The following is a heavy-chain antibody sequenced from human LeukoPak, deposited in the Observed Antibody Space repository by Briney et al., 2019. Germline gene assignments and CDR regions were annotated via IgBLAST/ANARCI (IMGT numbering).Heavy chain of an antibody. J-gene: IGHJ6*02. CDR3: ARGWYGDYLDCYYYGMDV. D-gene: IGHD4-17*01. V-gene: IGHV4-61*01. CDR1: GGSVSSGSYY. Sequence: ASETLSLTCTVSGGSVSSGSYYWSWIRQPPGKGLEWIGYIYYSGSTNYNPSLKSRVTISVDTSKNQFSLKLSSVTAADTAVYYCARGWYGDYLDCYYYGMDVWGQGTTVTVSS. CDR2: IYYSGST.